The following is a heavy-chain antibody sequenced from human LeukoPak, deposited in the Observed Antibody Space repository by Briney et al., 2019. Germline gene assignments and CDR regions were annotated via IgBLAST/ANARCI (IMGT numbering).Heavy chain of an antibody. CDR1: GFTFSSYS. V-gene: IGHV3-21*04. Sequence: PGGSLRLSCAASGFTFSSYSMNWVRQAPGKGLEWVSSISSSSSYIYYADSVKGRFTISRDNAKNSLYLQMNSLRAEDTAVYYCARDAIGGLQRRSGDENWFDPWGQGTLVTVSS. CDR2: ISSSSSYI. CDR3: ARDAIGGLQRRSGDENWFDP. J-gene: IGHJ5*02. D-gene: IGHD3-16*01.